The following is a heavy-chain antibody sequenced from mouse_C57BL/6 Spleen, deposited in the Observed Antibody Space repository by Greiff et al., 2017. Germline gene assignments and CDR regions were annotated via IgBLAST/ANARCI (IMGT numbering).Heavy chain of an antibody. V-gene: IGHV5-9-1*02. CDR1: GFTFSSYA. D-gene: IGHD3-2*02. CDR2: ISSGGDYI. CDR3: TREGGQLRLYYAMDY. Sequence: EVKLMESGAGLVKPGGSLKLSCAASGFTFSSYAMSWVRQTPEKRLEWVAYISSGGDYIYYADTVKGRFTISRDNARNTLYLQMSSLKSEDTAMYYCTREGGQLRLYYAMDYWGQGTSVTVSS. J-gene: IGHJ4*01.